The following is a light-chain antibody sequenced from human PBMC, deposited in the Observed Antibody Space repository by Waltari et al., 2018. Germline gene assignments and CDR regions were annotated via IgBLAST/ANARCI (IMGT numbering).Light chain of an antibody. J-gene: IGLJ1*01. CDR1: SSNIGSNT. CDR2: SNN. V-gene: IGLV1-44*01. CDR3: AAWDDSLNGYV. Sequence: QSVLTQPPSASGTPGQRVTIPCSGSSSNIGSNTVNWYHQLPGTAPKPPIYSNNQRPSGVPDRFSGSKSGTSASLAISGLQSEDEADYYCAAWDDSLNGYVFGTGTKVTVL.